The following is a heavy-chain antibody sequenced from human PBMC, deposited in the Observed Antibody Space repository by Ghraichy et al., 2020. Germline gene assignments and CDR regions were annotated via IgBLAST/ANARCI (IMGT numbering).Heavy chain of an antibody. Sequence: TLSLTCAVSGGSISSSNWWSWVRQPPGKGLEWIGEIYHSGSTNYNPSLKSRVTISVDKSKNQFSLKLSSVTAADTAVYYCATRGANYYDSSGYYSWGQGTLVTVSS. V-gene: IGHV4-4*02. CDR2: IYHSGST. CDR1: GGSISSSNW. D-gene: IGHD3-22*01. J-gene: IGHJ4*02. CDR3: ATRGANYYDSSGYYS.